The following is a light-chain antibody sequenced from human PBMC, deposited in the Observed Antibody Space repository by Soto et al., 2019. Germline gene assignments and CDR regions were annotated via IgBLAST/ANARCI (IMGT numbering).Light chain of an antibody. CDR3: QKYSSVPV. V-gene: IGKV1-27*01. CDR2: AAS. Sequence: DIQMTQSSTSLSASVGDRVTITCRASQGIRNFVAGYQQKPGKAPKLLIYAASTLQSGVPSRFSGSGSGTDFTLTINSLQPEDVATYSCQKYSSVPVFGPGTKVEI. CDR1: QGIRNF. J-gene: IGKJ3*01.